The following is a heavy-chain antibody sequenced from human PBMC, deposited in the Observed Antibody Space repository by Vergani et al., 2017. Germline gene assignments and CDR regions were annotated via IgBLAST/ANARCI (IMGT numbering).Heavy chain of an antibody. V-gene: IGHV4-39*01. CDR2: IYNSGNG. CDR3: ASGKYYSDSTSHFRGRYFDV. CDR1: GDPIISRSYY. D-gene: IGHD3-16*01. Sequence: QMPLQESGPGLVKASETLSLTCTGSGDPIISRSYYWGWIRQPPGKGLDWIGSIYNSGNGDSSSSLKSRVTISADTSKNQFSLRLTSVTAADTAVYYCASGKYYSDSTSHFRGRYFDVWGRGTLVTVPS. J-gene: IGHJ2*01.